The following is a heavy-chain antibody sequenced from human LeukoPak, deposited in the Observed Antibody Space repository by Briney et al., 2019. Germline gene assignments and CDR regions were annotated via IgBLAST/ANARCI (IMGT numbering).Heavy chain of an antibody. CDR2: IYTSGST. Sequence: PSETLSLTCTVSGGSISSYYWSWIRQPAGKGLEWIGRIYTSGSTNYNPSLKSRVTISVDKSKNQFSLKLSSVTAADTAVYYCARTIAVAGTGKPTDYYYMDVWGKGTTVTVSS. J-gene: IGHJ6*03. CDR1: GGSISSYY. V-gene: IGHV4-4*07. CDR3: ARTIAVAGTGKPTDYYYMDV. D-gene: IGHD6-19*01.